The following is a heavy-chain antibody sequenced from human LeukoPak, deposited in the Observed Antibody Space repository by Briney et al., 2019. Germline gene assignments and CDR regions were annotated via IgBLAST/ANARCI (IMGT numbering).Heavy chain of an antibody. J-gene: IGHJ4*02. CDR3: AKGHRSSSSFFDS. D-gene: IGHD6-19*01. V-gene: IGHV3-23*01. CDR1: RGFS. Sequence: GGSLRLSCAAFRGFSISWVRQARGGGLEGGAAINGRVDDTYYPVSVTRRFTISRDNSNNPLYLQMNSLRAEDTAVYYCAKGHRSSSSFFDSWGQGILVTVSS. CDR2: INGRVDDT.